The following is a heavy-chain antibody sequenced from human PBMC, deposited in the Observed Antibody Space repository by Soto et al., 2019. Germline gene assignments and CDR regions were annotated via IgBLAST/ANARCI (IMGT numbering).Heavy chain of an antibody. J-gene: IGHJ6*02. CDR3: ARAAAYFYHYYYAMDV. D-gene: IGHD6-13*01. CDR1: RFTFSSYA. CDR2: ISHDGSEK. V-gene: IGHV3-30-3*01. Sequence: QVQLVESGGGVVQPGKSLRLSCPASRFTFSSYAMDWVRQAPGKGLEWVAVISHDGSEKYYGDSVKGRFTISRDNPKNTVYLQMNSLRPEDTAVYYCARAAAYFYHYYYAMDVWGQGTAVTVSS.